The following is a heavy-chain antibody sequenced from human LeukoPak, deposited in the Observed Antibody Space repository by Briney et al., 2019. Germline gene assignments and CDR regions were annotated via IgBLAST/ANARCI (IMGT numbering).Heavy chain of an antibody. D-gene: IGHD3-3*01. CDR1: GFTFSSYA. CDR2: ISGSGGST. J-gene: IGHJ4*02. CDR3: AKDRAYDFWSGSFGY. Sequence: GASLRLSCAASGFTFSSYAMSWVRQAPGKGLEWVSAISGSGGSTYYADSVKGRFTISRDNSKNPLYLQMNSLRAEDTAVYYCAKDRAYDFWSGSFGYWGQGTLVTVSS. V-gene: IGHV3-23*01.